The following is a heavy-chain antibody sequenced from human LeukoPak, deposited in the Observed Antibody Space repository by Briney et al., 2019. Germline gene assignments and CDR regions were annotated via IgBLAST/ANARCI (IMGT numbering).Heavy chain of an antibody. V-gene: IGHV3-21*01. CDR2: ISSSSSYI. Sequence: GGSLRLSCAASGFTFSSYSMNWVRQAPGKGLEWVSSISSSSSYIYYADSVKGRFTISRDNSKNTLYLQMNSLRAEDTAVYYCASFHGYYDSSGHHAFDIWGQGTMVTVSS. D-gene: IGHD3-22*01. CDR3: ASFHGYYDSSGHHAFDI. J-gene: IGHJ3*02. CDR1: GFTFSSYS.